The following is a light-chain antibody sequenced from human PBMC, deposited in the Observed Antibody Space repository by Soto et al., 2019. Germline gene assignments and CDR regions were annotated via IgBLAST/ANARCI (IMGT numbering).Light chain of an antibody. J-gene: IGKJ4*01. V-gene: IGKV3-15*01. CDR3: QQYRKWPPLT. Sequence: EIVLTQSPATLSQSPGERATLSCRASLDVGSDLAWYQQKPGQPPRLLIYGAFTRATGVPPRFSGAGSGTDFTLTISSLQSGDCAIYYCQQYRKWPPLTFGGGTKAEI. CDR2: GAF. CDR1: LDVGSD.